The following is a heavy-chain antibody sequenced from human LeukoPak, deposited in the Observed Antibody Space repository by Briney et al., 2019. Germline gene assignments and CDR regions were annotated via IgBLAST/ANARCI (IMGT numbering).Heavy chain of an antibody. V-gene: IGHV3-21*01. CDR3: ARGIAAAEVY. D-gene: IGHD6-13*01. CDR2: ISSSSSYI. CDR1: GFTFSSYS. J-gene: IGHJ4*02. Sequence: KPGGSLRLXCAASGFTFSSYSMNWVRLAPGKGLEWVSSISSSSSYIYYADSVKGRFTISRDNAKNSLYLQMNSLRAEDTAVYYCARGIAAAEVYWGQGTLVTVSS.